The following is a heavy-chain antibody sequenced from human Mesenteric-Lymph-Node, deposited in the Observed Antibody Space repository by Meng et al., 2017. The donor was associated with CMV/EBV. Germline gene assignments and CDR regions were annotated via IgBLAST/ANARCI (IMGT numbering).Heavy chain of an antibody. Sequence: SVKVSCKASGGTFSSYAINWVRQAPGQGLEWMGGIIPVLGKVNYAQNFQGRVTITADRSTSTAYMELSSLRSEDTAVYYCARAIRNQLLSDNWGQGTLVTVSS. D-gene: IGHD2-2*01. CDR2: IIPVLGKV. CDR1: GGTFSSYA. V-gene: IGHV1-69*10. J-gene: IGHJ4*02. CDR3: ARAIRNQLLSDN.